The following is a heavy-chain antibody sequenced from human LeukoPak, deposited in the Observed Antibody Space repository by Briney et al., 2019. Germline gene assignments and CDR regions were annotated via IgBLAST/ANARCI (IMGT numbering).Heavy chain of an antibody. Sequence: ASVKVSCKASGYTFTSYGISWVRQAPGQGLEWMGWISAYNGNTNYAQKLQGRVTMTTDTSTSTAYMELRSLRFDDTAVYYCARDQGSGYVKGFDYWGQGTLVTVSS. CDR2: ISAYNGNT. D-gene: IGHD5-12*01. J-gene: IGHJ4*02. CDR1: GYTFTSYG. V-gene: IGHV1-18*01. CDR3: ARDQGSGYVKGFDY.